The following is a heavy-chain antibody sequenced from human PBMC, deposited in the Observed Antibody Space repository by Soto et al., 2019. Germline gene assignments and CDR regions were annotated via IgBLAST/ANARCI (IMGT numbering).Heavy chain of an antibody. J-gene: IGHJ4*02. D-gene: IGHD3-3*01. CDR3: AKDYFGARPFSYYFDY. V-gene: IGHV3-23*01. CDR1: GFTFSSYA. Sequence: GGSLRLSCAASGFTFSSYAMSWVRQAPGKGLEWVSAISGSGGSTYYADSVKGRFTISRDNSKNTLYLQMNSLRAEDTAVYYCAKDYFGARPFSYYFDYWGQGTLVTVSS. CDR2: ISGSGGST.